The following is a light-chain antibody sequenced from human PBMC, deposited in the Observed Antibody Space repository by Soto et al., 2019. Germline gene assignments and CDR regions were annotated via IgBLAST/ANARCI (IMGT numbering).Light chain of an antibody. Sequence: QSVLTQPASVSGALGQSITISCSGTSSDVGAYNYVSWYQQYPGKAPKLMIYHVTDRPSGVSNRFSGSKSSNTASLTISGLQAEDEADYYCCSYTTSNTFVFGTGTKVTVL. J-gene: IGLJ1*01. CDR2: HVT. CDR1: SSDVGAYNY. CDR3: CSYTTSNTFV. V-gene: IGLV2-14*01.